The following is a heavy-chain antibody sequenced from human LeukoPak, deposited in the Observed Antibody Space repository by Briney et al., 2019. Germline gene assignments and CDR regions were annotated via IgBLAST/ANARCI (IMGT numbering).Heavy chain of an antibody. CDR1: GYSISSGYY. V-gene: IGHV4-61*01. CDR2: IYYSGST. CDR3: ARGYYDFWSGYSHDAFDI. J-gene: IGHJ3*02. D-gene: IGHD3-3*01. Sequence: PSETLSLTCTVSGYSISSGYYWGWIRQPPGKGLEWIGYIYYSGSTNYNPSLKSRVTISVDTSKNQFSLKLSSVTAADTAVYYCARGYYDFWSGYSHDAFDIWGQGTMVTVSS.